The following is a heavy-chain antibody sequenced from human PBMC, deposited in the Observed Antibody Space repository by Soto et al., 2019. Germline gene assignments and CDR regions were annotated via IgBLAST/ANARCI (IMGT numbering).Heavy chain of an antibody. J-gene: IGHJ3*02. Sequence: SEPLSLTCTVSGGSISSYYWSWIRQPPGKGLEWIGYIYYSGSTNYNPSLKSRVTISVDTSKNQFSLKLSSVTAADTAVYYCARRYGSAFDIWGQGTMVTVSS. D-gene: IGHD3-10*01. V-gene: IGHV4-59*01. CDR2: IYYSGST. CDR1: GGSISSYY. CDR3: ARRYGSAFDI.